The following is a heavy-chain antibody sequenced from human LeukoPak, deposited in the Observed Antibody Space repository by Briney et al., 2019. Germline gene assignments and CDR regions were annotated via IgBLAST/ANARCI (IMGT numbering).Heavy chain of an antibody. CDR3: ARDGGYYFDC. J-gene: IGHJ4*02. CDR2: IHSRGTT. V-gene: IGHV4-59*13. Sequence: PSETLSLTCSVSGVSITSYYWNWIRQPPGKGLEWLGNIHSRGTTNYNPSLKSRVTISIDTPKNQLSLKLSSVTAADTAFYYCARDGGYYFDCWGQGTLVTVSS. CDR1: GVSITSYY.